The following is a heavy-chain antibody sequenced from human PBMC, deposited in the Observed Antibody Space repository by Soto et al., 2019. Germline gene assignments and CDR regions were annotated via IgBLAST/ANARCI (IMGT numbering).Heavy chain of an antibody. J-gene: IGHJ6*02. CDR1: GGSFSGYY. D-gene: IGHD6-13*01. Sequence: SGTLSLTCAVYGGSFSGYYWSWIRQPPGKGLEWIGEINHSESTNYNPSLKSRVTISVDTSKNQFSLKLSSVTAADTAVYYCVRVERSREQQLVPPRRYYGMDVWGQGTTVTVSS. CDR3: VRVERSREQQLVPPRRYYGMDV. V-gene: IGHV4-34*01. CDR2: INHSEST.